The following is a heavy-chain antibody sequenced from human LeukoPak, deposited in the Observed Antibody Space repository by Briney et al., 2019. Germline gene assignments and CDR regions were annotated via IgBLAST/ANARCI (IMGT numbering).Heavy chain of an antibody. CDR1: GYTFTSYH. CDR2: INLSGGST. V-gene: IGHV1-46*01. D-gene: IGHD2-8*01. CDR3: ARDYVDDIPMIKDY. J-gene: IGHJ4*02. Sequence: ASVTVSCKASGYTFTSYHMHWVRQAPGQGLEWMGKINLSGGSTTYAQKFQGRVTMTRDTSTSTVYMELSSLRSEDTAVYYCARDYVDDIPMIKDYWGQGTLVTVSS.